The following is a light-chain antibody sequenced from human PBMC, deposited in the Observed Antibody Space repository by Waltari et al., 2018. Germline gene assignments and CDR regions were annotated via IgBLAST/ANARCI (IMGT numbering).Light chain of an antibody. V-gene: IGLV1-40*01. CDR3: QSYDDSLRASV. Sequence: QSVLTQAPSVFGAPGQRVPISCSGGSPNLGAGYDVPWYQQRPGTSPKLLIYGNDNRPSGVPDRFSASKSGTSASLAITGLQADDEAIYFCQSYDDSLRASVFGGGARLTVL. CDR1: SPNLGAGYD. J-gene: IGLJ2*01. CDR2: GND.